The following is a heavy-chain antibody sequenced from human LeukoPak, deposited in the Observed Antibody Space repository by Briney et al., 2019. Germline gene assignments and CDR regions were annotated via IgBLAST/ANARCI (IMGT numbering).Heavy chain of an antibody. Sequence: SESLSLTCTVYGGSRSSYYWSWIRQPPGKGLEWNGYIYYSGCTNYNPSLKRRVTIAVDTSKNQFSLKLSSVTAADTAVYYWAREAGYKPTYFFDYWGQGTLVTVSS. D-gene: IGHD5-24*01. CDR2: IYYSGCT. CDR1: GGSRSSYY. J-gene: IGHJ4*02. CDR3: AREAGYKPTYFFDY. V-gene: IGHV4-59*01.